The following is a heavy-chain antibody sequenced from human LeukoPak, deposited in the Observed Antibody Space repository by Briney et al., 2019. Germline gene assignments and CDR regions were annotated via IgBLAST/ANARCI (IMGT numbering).Heavy chain of an antibody. J-gene: IGHJ4*02. CDR1: GGSISSYY. Sequence: SETLSLTCTVSGGSISSYYWSWIRQPPGKGLEWIGYIYYSGSTNYNPSLKSRVTISVDTSKNQFSLKLSSVTAADTAVYYCARVTTLTSYFFDYWGQGTLVTVSS. CDR2: IYYSGST. V-gene: IGHV4-59*01. D-gene: IGHD4-11*01. CDR3: ARVTTLTSYFFDY.